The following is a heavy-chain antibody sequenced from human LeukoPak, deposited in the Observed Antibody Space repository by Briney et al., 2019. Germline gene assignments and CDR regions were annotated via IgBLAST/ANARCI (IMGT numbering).Heavy chain of an antibody. Sequence: SETLSLTCTVSGGSISSYYWSWIRQPPGKGLEWIGYIYYSGSTNYNPPLKSRVTISVDTSKNQFSLRLSSVTAADPAVYYRHAYYYDSSGYSFDYWGQGTLVTVSS. J-gene: IGHJ4*02. D-gene: IGHD3-22*01. CDR2: IYYSGST. CDR3: HAYYYDSSGYSFDY. CDR1: GGSISSYY. V-gene: IGHV4-59*01.